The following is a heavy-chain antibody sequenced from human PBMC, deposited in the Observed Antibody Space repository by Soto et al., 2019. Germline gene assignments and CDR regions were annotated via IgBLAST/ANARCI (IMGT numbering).Heavy chain of an antibody. CDR1: GYSFTKYH. CDR3: AAVLRFLEWLPSGYYYGMDV. J-gene: IGHJ6*02. V-gene: IGHV1-69*06. CDR2: IIPIFGTA. D-gene: IGHD3-3*01. Sequence: SVKVSCKASGYSFTKYHMHWVRQAPGQGLEWMGGIIPIFGTANYAQKFQGRVTITADKSTSTAYMELSSLRSEDTAVYYCAAVLRFLEWLPSGYYYGMDVWGQGTTVTVSS.